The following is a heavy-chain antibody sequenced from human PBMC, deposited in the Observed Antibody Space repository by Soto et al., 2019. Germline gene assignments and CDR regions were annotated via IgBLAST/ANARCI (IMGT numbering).Heavy chain of an antibody. CDR3: ATVAGGGGSGWFDAFDI. J-gene: IGHJ3*02. D-gene: IGHD6-19*01. V-gene: IGHV3-23*01. Sequence: GGSLRLSCAASGFTFSSYSMSWIRQAPGKGLEWVSDISGSGGSTYYADSVKGRFTISRDNSKNTLYLQMNSLRAEDTAVYYCATVAGGGGSGWFDAFDIWGQATMVT. CDR1: GFTFSSYS. CDR2: ISGSGGST.